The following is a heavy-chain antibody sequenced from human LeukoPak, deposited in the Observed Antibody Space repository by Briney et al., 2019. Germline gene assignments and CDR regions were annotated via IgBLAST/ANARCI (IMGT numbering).Heavy chain of an antibody. Sequence: GGTLRLSCAASGFTFNNYGMNWVRQAPGKGLEWVSGISGGGGSTYYADSVKGRFTISRDNSKNTLYLQMNSLRAEDTAVYYCAKRYGTSGFNWFDPWGQGTLVTVSS. CDR1: GFTFNNYG. D-gene: IGHD6-19*01. J-gene: IGHJ5*02. CDR3: AKRYGTSGFNWFDP. V-gene: IGHV3-23*01. CDR2: ISGGGGST.